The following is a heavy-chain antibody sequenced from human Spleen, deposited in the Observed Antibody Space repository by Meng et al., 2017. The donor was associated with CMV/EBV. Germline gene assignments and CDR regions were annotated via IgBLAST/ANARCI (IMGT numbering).Heavy chain of an antibody. CDR1: TFSSYA. CDR2: IIPIFGTA. V-gene: IGHV1-69*05. D-gene: IGHD2-15*01. Sequence: TFSSYAISWVRQAPGQGLEWMGGIIPIFGTANYAQKFQGRVTITTDESTGTAYMELSSLRSEDTAVYYCARGSYCSGGSCYSRFDYWGQGTLVTVSS. CDR3: ARGSYCSGGSCYSRFDY. J-gene: IGHJ4*02.